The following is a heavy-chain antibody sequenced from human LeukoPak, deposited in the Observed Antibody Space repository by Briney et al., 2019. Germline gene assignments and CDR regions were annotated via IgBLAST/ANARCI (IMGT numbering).Heavy chain of an antibody. J-gene: IGHJ5*02. CDR3: ARVTTVTSGGWFDP. D-gene: IGHD4-17*01. Sequence: PSETLSLTCTVSGGSISSGGYYWSWIRQHPGKGLEWIGYIYYSGCTYYNPSLKSRVTISVDTSKNQFSLKLSSVTAADTAVYYCARVTTVTSGGWFDPWGQGTLVTVSS. CDR1: GGSISSGGYY. CDR2: IYYSGCT. V-gene: IGHV4-31*03.